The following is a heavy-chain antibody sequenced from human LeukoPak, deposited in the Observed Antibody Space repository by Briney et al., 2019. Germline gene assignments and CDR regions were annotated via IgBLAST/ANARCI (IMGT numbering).Heavy chain of an antibody. V-gene: IGHV4-34*01. CDR3: ARLIWSGYYLPDY. Sequence: SETLSLTCAVYGGSFSGYYWSWIRQPPGKGLEWIGEINHSGSTDYNPSLKSRVTISVDTSKNQFSLKLSSVTAADTAVYYCARLIWSGYYLPDYWGQEPWSPSPQ. J-gene: IGHJ4*01. CDR1: GGSFSGYY. CDR2: INHSGST. D-gene: IGHD3-3*01.